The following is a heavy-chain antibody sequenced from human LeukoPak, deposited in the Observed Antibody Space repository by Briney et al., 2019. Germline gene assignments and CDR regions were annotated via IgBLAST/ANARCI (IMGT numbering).Heavy chain of an antibody. J-gene: IGHJ4*02. CDR3: ARGGYDSSGNPDY. CDR1: GFTFSSYA. Sequence: GGSLRLSCAASGFTFSSYAMSCVRQAPGKGLECVSAISRSGVNTYYADSVKGRFTISRDNSRDTLYLQMSSLRGEDTAVYYCARGGYDSSGNPDYWGQGTLVAVSS. CDR2: ISRSGVNT. D-gene: IGHD3-22*01. V-gene: IGHV3-23*01.